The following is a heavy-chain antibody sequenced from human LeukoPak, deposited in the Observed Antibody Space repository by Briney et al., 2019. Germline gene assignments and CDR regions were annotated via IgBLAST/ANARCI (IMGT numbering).Heavy chain of an antibody. CDR3: ARHPELYFFDY. CDR1: DASISSYY. CDR2: ISYSGST. D-gene: IGHD3-10*01. J-gene: IGHJ4*02. Sequence: NTSETLPLTCTVSDASISSYYWSWIRQPPGKGLEWIGYISYSGSTNYNPSLKSRVTISADTSKNQVSLTLSSVTAADTAVYYCARHPELYFFDYWGQGTLVTVSS. V-gene: IGHV4-59*08.